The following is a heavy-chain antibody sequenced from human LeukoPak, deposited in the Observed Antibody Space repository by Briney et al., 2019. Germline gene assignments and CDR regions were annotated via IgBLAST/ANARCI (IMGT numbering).Heavy chain of an antibody. V-gene: IGHV4-61*02. Sequence: PSETLSLTCTVSGGSISSGSYYWSWIRQPAGKGLEWIGRIYTSGSTNYNPSLKSRVTISVDTSKNQFSLKLNSVTAADTAVYYCARAYFSSWYMNWFDPWGQGTLVTVSS. J-gene: IGHJ5*02. CDR3: ARAYFSSWYMNWFDP. CDR1: GGSISSGSYY. D-gene: IGHD6-13*01. CDR2: IYTSGST.